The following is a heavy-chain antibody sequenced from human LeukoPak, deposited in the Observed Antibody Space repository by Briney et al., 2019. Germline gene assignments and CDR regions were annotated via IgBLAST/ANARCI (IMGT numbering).Heavy chain of an antibody. CDR1: GYTFTSYA. CDR2: INAGNGNT. CDR3: ARDRRGYSGYHPTPTFDY. Sequence: ASVKVSCKASGYTFTSYAMHWVRQAPGQRLEWMGWINAGNGNTKYSQKFQGRVTITRDTSASTAYVELSSLRSEDTAVYYCARDRRGYSGYHPTPTFDYWGQGTLVTVSS. V-gene: IGHV1-3*01. D-gene: IGHD5-12*01. J-gene: IGHJ4*02.